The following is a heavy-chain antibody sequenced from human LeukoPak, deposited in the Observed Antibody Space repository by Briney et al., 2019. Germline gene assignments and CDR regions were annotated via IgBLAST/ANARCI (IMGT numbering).Heavy chain of an antibody. Sequence: GGSLRLSCAASGFTFSDYYMSWIRQAPGKGLEWVSYISSSGSTIYYADSVKGRFTISRDNAKNSLYLQMNSLRAEDTAVYYCAREGSSSGRDYYGMDVWGQGTTVTVSS. CDR2: ISSSGSTI. CDR3: AREGSSSGRDYYGMDV. V-gene: IGHV3-11*01. J-gene: IGHJ6*02. CDR1: GFTFSDYY. D-gene: IGHD6-13*01.